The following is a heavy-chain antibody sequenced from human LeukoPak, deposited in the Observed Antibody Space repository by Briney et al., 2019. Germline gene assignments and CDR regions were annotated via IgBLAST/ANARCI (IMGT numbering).Heavy chain of an antibody. CDR2: ISSSGATI. Sequence: GGSLRLSCVASGFTFHNYEMNWVRQAPGKGLEWVSYISSSGATIYYADSVKGRFTISRDNAKNSLYLQMNSLRAEDTAVYYCARVGYSSSSAFDYWGQGTLVTVSS. D-gene: IGHD6-6*01. V-gene: IGHV3-48*03. CDR3: ARVGYSSSSAFDY. J-gene: IGHJ4*02. CDR1: GFTFHNYE.